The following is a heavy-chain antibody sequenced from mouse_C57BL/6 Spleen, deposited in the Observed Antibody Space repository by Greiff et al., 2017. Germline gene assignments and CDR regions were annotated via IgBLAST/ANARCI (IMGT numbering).Heavy chain of an antibody. D-gene: IGHD6-5*01. V-gene: IGHV7-3*01. Sequence: EVKLVESGGGLVQPGGSLSLSCAASGFTFTDYYMSWVRQPPGKALEWLGFIRNKANGYTTEYSASVKGRFTISRDNAQSILYLQMNALRAEDRDTYYCARDSYLGGCAYWGQGTLVTVSA. CDR3: ARDSYLGGCAY. J-gene: IGHJ3*01. CDR2: IRNKANGYTT. CDR1: GFTFTDYY.